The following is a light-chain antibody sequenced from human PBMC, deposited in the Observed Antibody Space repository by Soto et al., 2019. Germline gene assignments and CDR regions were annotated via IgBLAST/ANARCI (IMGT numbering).Light chain of an antibody. Sequence: QSALTQPRSVSGSPGQSVTISCTGTSSDVGGYNYVSWYQEQPGKAPKLMIYDVSKRPSGVPDRFSGSKSGNTASLTISGLRAEDEADYYCCSYAGSYSYVFGTGTQLTVL. CDR3: CSYAGSYSYV. V-gene: IGLV2-11*01. J-gene: IGLJ1*01. CDR1: SSDVGGYNY. CDR2: DVS.